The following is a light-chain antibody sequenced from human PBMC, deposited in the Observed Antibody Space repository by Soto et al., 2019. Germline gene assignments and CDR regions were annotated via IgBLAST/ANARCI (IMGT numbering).Light chain of an antibody. J-gene: IGKJ2*01. CDR1: QSISSY. CDR2: AAS. V-gene: IGKV1-39*01. Sequence: DIQMTQSPSSLSASVGDRVTITCRARQSISSYLNWYQQKPGKAPKLLIYAASSLKSGVPSRFSGSGSGTDFTLTISSLQPEDFSTYYCQQSYSTPQDSFGQGTKLEIK. CDR3: QQSYSTPQDS.